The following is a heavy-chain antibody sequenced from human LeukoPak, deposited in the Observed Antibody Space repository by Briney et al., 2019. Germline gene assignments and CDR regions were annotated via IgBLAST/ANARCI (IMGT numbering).Heavy chain of an antibody. J-gene: IGHJ5*02. CDR1: GYSFTSYW. D-gene: IGHD2-2*01. Sequence: GESLKISCKGSGYSFTSYWTAWVRQMPGRGLEWMGIIYPGDSDTRYSPSFQGQVTISVDKSISTAYLQWNSLKSSDTAMYYCARQAVVPAAGNWFDPWGQGTLVTVSS. V-gene: IGHV5-51*01. CDR3: ARQAVVPAAGNWFDP. CDR2: IYPGDSDT.